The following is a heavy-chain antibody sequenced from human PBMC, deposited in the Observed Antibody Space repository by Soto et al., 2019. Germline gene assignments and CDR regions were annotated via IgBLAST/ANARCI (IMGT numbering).Heavy chain of an antibody. Sequence: ASVTVSCKASGYTFTSYAMHWVRQAPGQRLEWMGWINAGNGNTKYSQKFQGRVTITRDTSASTAYMELSSLRSEDTAVYYCARGSGYYHTFDYWGQGTLVTVSS. D-gene: IGHD3-22*01. CDR3: ARGSGYYHTFDY. J-gene: IGHJ4*02. V-gene: IGHV1-3*01. CDR2: INAGNGNT. CDR1: GYTFTSYA.